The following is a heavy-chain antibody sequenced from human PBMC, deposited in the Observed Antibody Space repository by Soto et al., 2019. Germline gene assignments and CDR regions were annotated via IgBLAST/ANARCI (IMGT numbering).Heavy chain of an antibody. V-gene: IGHV3-33*01. CDR2: IWSDGLNT. D-gene: IGHD3-10*01. Sequence: QVQLVESGGGVVQPGKSLRLSCAASGFTFTGFAMHWVHQAPGKGLEWVANIWSDGLNTYYADSVKGRFTISRDSSGNTLYLQMTSLRVEDTAVYFCARDRDYSGLDVWGQGTTVTVSS. CDR1: GFTFTGFA. CDR3: ARDRDYSGLDV. J-gene: IGHJ6*02.